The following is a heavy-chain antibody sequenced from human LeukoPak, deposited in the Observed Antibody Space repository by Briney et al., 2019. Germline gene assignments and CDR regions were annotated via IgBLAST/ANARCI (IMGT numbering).Heavy chain of an antibody. Sequence: GGSLRLSCAASGFTFSSYSMNWVRQAPGKGLEWVSSISSSGSYIYYADSVKVRFTISRDSAKNSLYLQMNSLRAEDTAVYYCARGWGYCSSTSCYALDYWGQGTLVTVSS. CDR2: ISSSGSYI. D-gene: IGHD2-2*01. J-gene: IGHJ4*02. CDR1: GFTFSSYS. V-gene: IGHV3-21*01. CDR3: ARGWGYCSSTSCYALDY.